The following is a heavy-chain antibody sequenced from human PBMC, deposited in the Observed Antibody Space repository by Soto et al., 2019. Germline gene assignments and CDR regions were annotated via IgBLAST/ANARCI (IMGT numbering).Heavy chain of an antibody. V-gene: IGHV1-69*01. Sequence: QVQLVQSGAEVKKPGSSVKVSCKASGGTFSSYAISWVRQAPGQGLEWMGGIIPIFGTANYAQKFQGRVTITADESTSTAYMELSSLRSEDTGVYYCARVNGPGGSSFDAFDIWGQGTMVTVSS. D-gene: IGHD6-13*01. CDR1: GGTFSSYA. J-gene: IGHJ3*02. CDR2: IIPIFGTA. CDR3: ARVNGPGGSSFDAFDI.